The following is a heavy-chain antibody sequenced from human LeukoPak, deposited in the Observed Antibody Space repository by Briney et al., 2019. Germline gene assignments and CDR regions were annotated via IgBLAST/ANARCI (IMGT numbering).Heavy chain of an antibody. J-gene: IGHJ6*02. CDR2: INPSGGST. V-gene: IGHV1-46*01. CDR3: ARAKDFWSGYYPAPYYYYGMDV. Sequence: ASVKVSCTASGYTFTSYYMHWVRQAPGQGLEWMGIINPSGGSTSYAQKFQGRVTMTRDTSTSTVYMELSSLRSEDTAVYYCARAKDFWSGYYPAPYYYYGMDVWGQGTTVTVSS. D-gene: IGHD3-3*01. CDR1: GYTFTSYY.